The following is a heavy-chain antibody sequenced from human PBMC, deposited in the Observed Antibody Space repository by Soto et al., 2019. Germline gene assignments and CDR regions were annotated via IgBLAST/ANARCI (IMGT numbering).Heavy chain of an antibody. CDR1: GGSISSSSYY. V-gene: IGHV4-39*01. CDR3: ARQGPPYDILTGYPDRNAFDI. J-gene: IGHJ3*02. CDR2: IYYSGST. Sequence: SETLSLTCTVPGGSISSSSYYWGWIRQPPGKGLEWIGSIYYSGSTYYNPSLKSRVTISVDTSKNQFSLKLSSVTAADTAVYYCARQGPPYDILTGYPDRNAFDIWGQGTMVTVSS. D-gene: IGHD3-9*01.